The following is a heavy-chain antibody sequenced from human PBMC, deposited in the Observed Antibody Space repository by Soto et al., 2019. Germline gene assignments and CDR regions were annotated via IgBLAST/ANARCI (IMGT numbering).Heavy chain of an antibody. CDR2: MNPNSGNT. J-gene: IGHJ4*02. V-gene: IGHV1-8*01. CDR3: ARTGYYYDSSGYYREALGYFDY. D-gene: IGHD3-22*01. CDR1: GYTFTSYD. Sequence: GASVKVSCKASGYTFTSYDINWVRQATGQGLEWMGWMNPNSGNTGYAQKFQGRVTMTRNTSISTAYMELSSLRSEDTAVYYCARTGYYYDSSGYYREALGYFDYWGQGTLVTVSS.